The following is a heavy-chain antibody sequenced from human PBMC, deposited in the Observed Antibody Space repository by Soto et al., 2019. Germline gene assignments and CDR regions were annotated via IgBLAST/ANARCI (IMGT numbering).Heavy chain of an antibody. CDR2: ISTYNGNT. J-gene: IGHJ4*02. CDR3: ARTIAVAGIGYYLDY. V-gene: IGHV1-18*04. CDR1: AYSFSTYA. Sequence: QVQLVQSGADVKKPGASVKVSCEASAYSFSTYAITWVRQAPGQGLEWLGRISTYNGNTNYAAVLQGRGTLTTDASSSTAFMELRSLRSDDTAVYYCARTIAVAGIGYYLDYWGQGTLVTVSS. D-gene: IGHD6-19*01.